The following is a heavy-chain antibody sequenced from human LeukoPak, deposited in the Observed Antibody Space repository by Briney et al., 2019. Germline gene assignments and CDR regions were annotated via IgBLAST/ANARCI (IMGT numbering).Heavy chain of an antibody. D-gene: IGHD6-19*01. CDR3: ARHRRIAVAGFDY. CDR2: IFYSGTT. V-gene: IGHV4-59*08. CDR1: GGSISSYY. Sequence: SETLSLTCTVSGGSISSYYWSWIRQPPGKGLEWIGYIFYSGTTNYNPSLKSRVTISVDTSKNQFSLKLISVTAADPAVYYCARHRRIAVAGFDYWGQGTLVTVSS. J-gene: IGHJ4*02.